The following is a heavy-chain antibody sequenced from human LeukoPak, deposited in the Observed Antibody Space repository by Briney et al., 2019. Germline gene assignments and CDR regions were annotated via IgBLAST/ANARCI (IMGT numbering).Heavy chain of an antibody. CDR3: ARVGLLWFGELLWFDP. CDR2: ISAYNGNT. D-gene: IGHD3-10*01. CDR1: GYTFTSYG. Sequence: ASVKVSCKASGYTFTSYGISWVRQAPGQGLEWTGWISAYNGNTNYAQKLQGRVTMTTDTSTSTAYMELRSLRSDDTAVYHCARVGLLWFGELLWFDPWGQGTLVTVSS. J-gene: IGHJ5*02. V-gene: IGHV1-18*01.